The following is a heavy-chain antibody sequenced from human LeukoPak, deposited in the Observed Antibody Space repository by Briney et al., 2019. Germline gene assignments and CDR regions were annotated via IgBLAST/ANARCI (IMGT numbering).Heavy chain of an antibody. Sequence: PGGSLRLSCVGSGFTFSSYAMNWVRQAPGKGLERVSSISSNNNIYYADSVKGRFTISRDNAKNSLSLQMNSLRGEDTAVYYCGREDCNNVRCYGASDAWGQGTLVTVSS. D-gene: IGHD2-2*01. CDR1: GFTFSSYA. CDR2: ISSNNNI. J-gene: IGHJ5*02. CDR3: GREDCNNVRCYGASDA. V-gene: IGHV3-69-1*01.